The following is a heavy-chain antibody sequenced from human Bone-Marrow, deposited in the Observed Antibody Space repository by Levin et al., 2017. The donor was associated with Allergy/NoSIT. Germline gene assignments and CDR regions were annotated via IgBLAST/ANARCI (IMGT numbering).Heavy chain of an antibody. V-gene: IGHV4-30-4*01. D-gene: IGHD3-22*01. CDR3: ARDRDYYDSSGYDIVYYGMDV. CDR1: GASIRSTDYY. J-gene: IGHJ6*02. Sequence: SQTLSLTCTVSGASIRSTDYYWSWIRQPPGKGLEWIGYIYSSGNTHYNPSLKSRVTMSLDASKNQISLKRNSVTAADTAGYYCARDRDYYDSSGYDIVYYGMDVWGQGTTVTVSS. CDR2: IYSSGNT.